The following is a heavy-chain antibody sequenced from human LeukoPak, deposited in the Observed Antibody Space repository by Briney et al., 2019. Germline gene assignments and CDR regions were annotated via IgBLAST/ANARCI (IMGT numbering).Heavy chain of an antibody. Sequence: GGSLRLSCAASGFTFSSYGMHWVRQAPGKGLEWVAVIWYGGSNKYYADSVKGRFTISRDNSKNTLYLQMNSLRAEDTAVYYCAKDGEAAAGTVYMDVWGKGTTVTVSS. V-gene: IGHV3-30*02. CDR3: AKDGEAAAGTVYMDV. D-gene: IGHD6-13*01. J-gene: IGHJ6*03. CDR1: GFTFSSYG. CDR2: IWYGGSNK.